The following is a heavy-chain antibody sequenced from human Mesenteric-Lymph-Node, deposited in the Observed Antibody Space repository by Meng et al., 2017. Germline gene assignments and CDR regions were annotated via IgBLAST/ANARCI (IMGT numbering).Heavy chain of an antibody. D-gene: IGHD6-13*01. J-gene: IGHJ5*02. V-gene: IGHV1-69*06. CDR3: ASATYSSSWYGHNWFDP. CDR2: ISPIFGTA. CDR1: GATFSSYA. Sequence: GQRVAAGDEGNEPGCLGRVSCKAAGATFSSYAISWVRQAHGQGLELMRGISPIFGTASYAKKFQGRVTINADKSTSTTYMELSSLRSEDTAVYYCASATYSSSWYGHNWFDPWGQGTLVTVSS.